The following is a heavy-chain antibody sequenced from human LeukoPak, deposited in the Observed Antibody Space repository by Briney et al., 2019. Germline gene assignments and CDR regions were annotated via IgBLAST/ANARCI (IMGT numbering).Heavy chain of an antibody. CDR2: IYSGGST. CDR3: ARGDGGSWNYKRGFDY. D-gene: IGHD1-7*01. J-gene: IGHJ4*02. V-gene: IGHV3-53*01. Sequence: PGGSLRLSCAASGLTVSSNYMSWVRQAPGKGLEWVSVIYSGGSTEYTDSVKGRFTISRDNSKNMVYLQMNSLRAEDTAVYYCARGDGGSWNYKRGFDYWGQGTLVTVSS. CDR1: GLTVSSNY.